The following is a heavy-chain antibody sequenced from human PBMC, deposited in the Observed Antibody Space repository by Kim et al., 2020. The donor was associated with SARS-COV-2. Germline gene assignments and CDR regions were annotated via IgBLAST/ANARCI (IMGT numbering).Heavy chain of an antibody. CDR2: INPVGNST. D-gene: IGHD3-10*01. V-gene: IGHV1-46*02. CDR1: GFLFNSYY. CDR3: VRAASDYYFDL. J-gene: IGHJ4*02. Sequence: ASVKVSCKASGFLFNSYYMHWVRQAPGQGLEWMGIINPVGNSTKFGQLFQGRVTVTRDTSATTPYLGLSGLTSEDTAMYYCVRAASDYYFDLWGQGTPVT.